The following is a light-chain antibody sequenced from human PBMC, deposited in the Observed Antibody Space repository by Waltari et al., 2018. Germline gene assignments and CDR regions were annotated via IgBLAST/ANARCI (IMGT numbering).Light chain of an antibody. CDR3: QNHERLPAV. J-gene: IGKJ1*01. V-gene: IGKV3-20*01. Sequence: EIVLTQSPGTLSLSPGERATRSCRASQSIGRYLIWYQQKPGQAPRLLIYGASTRAAGIPDRFSGSGSGTDFSLTISRLEPEDFAVYYCQNHERLPAVFGRGTKVEIK. CDR1: QSIGRY. CDR2: GAS.